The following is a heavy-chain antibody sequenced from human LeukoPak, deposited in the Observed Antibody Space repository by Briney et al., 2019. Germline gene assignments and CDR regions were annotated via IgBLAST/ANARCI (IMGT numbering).Heavy chain of an antibody. CDR2: ISGSGGRT. Sequence: GGSLRLSCAASGFTFSSYAMSWVRQAPGKGLEWVSAISGSGGRTYYADSVKGRFTISRDNSKNTLYLQMNSLRAEDTAVYYCAKEATKLLLFRLRWLDPWGQGTLVTVSS. CDR3: AKEATKLLLFRLRWLDP. D-gene: IGHD2-2*01. J-gene: IGHJ5*02. V-gene: IGHV3-23*01. CDR1: GFTFSSYA.